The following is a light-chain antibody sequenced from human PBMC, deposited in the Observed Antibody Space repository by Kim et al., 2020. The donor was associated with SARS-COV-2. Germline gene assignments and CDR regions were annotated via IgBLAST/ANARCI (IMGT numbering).Light chain of an antibody. Sequence: QSITISCTGTSSDVGRFNLVSWYQQHPGTAPKLIIFEVTKRPSGVSPRFSASKSGNTASLTISGLQAEDEADYFCCSYAHTTTSVLFGGGTQLTVL. CDR1: SSDVGRFNL. J-gene: IGLJ2*01. CDR2: EVT. CDR3: CSYAHTTTSVL. V-gene: IGLV2-23*02.